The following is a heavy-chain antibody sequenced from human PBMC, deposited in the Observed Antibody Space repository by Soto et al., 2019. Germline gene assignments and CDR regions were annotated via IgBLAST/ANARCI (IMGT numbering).Heavy chain of an antibody. J-gene: IGHJ4*02. CDR1: GYTFTSYD. V-gene: IGHV1-8*01. CDR3: AKAHYYDSSGYYPNFDY. CDR2: MNTNSGNT. D-gene: IGHD3-22*01. Sequence: QVQLVQSGAEVKKPGASVKVSCKASGYTFTSYDINWVRQATGQGLEWMGWMNTNSGNTGYAQKFQGRVTMTRNTSRSTGYMELSSLRSEDTAVYYCAKAHYYDSSGYYPNFDYWGQGTLVTVSS.